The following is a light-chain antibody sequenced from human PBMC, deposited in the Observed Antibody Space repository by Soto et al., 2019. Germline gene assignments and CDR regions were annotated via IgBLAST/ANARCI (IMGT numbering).Light chain of an antibody. V-gene: IGKV3-15*01. CDR3: HQYSNWPPGT. CDR2: RAS. J-gene: IGKJ1*01. CDR1: QSLNDN. Sequence: EIVMTQSPATLSVSPGERATLSCRASQSLNDNLAWYQQKPGQAPRLLIYRASTRATGVPARFSASGSGTEFTLTISSLQSEDSAVYYCHQYSNWPPGTFGPGTKVDIK.